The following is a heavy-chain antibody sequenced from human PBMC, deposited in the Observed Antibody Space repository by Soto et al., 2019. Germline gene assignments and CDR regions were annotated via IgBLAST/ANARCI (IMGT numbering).Heavy chain of an antibody. CDR3: ARGVVVAATYLVYYYGMDV. CDR2: IYYSGST. D-gene: IGHD2-15*01. V-gene: IGHV4-59*01. Sequence: SLTLPLTCTVAGGSISNCYCIRIRQPPGKGPEWIGYIYYSGSTNYNPSLKSRVTISVDTSKNQFSLKLSSVTAADTAVYYCARGVVVAATYLVYYYGMDVWGQGPTVTGS. CDR1: GGSISNCY. J-gene: IGHJ6*02.